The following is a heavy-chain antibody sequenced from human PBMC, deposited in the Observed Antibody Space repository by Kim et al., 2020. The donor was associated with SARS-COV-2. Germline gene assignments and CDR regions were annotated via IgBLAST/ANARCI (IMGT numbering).Heavy chain of an antibody. CDR3: ARGYSSGWDDPFFDY. V-gene: IGHV4-39*07. J-gene: IGHJ4*02. CDR1: GGSISSSSYY. CDR2: IYYSGST. D-gene: IGHD6-19*01. Sequence: SETLSLTCTVSGGSISSSSYYWGWIRQPPGKGLEWIGSIYYSGSTYYNPSLKSRVTISVDTSKNQFSLKLSSVTAADTAVYYCARGYSSGWDDPFFDYWGQGTLVTVSS.